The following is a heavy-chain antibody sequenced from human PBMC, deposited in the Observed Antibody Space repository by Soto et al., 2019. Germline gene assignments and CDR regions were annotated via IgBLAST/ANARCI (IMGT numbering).Heavy chain of an antibody. CDR2: MNPNSGNT. Sequence: ASVKVSCKASGYTFTSYDINWVRQATGQGLEWMGWMNPNSGNTGYAQKFQGRVTMTRNTSISTAYMELSSLRSEDTAVYYCARVSRPQYYYYYYYYYMDVWGKGTTVTVSS. CDR1: GYTFTSYD. J-gene: IGHJ6*03. CDR3: ARVSRPQYYYYYYYYYMDV. D-gene: IGHD5-12*01. V-gene: IGHV1-8*01.